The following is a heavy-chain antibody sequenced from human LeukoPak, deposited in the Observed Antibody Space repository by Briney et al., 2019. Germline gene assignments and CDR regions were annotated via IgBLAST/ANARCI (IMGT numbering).Heavy chain of an antibody. CDR1: GGSFSGYY. V-gene: IGHV4-34*01. CDR3: ARGGWGCSSTSCLFDY. Sequence: SETLSLTCAVYGGSFSGYYWSWIRQPPGKGPEWIGEINHSGSTNYNPSLKSRVTISVDTSKNQFSLKLSSVTAADTAVYYCARGGWGCSSTSCLFDYWGQGTLVTVSS. CDR2: INHSGST. D-gene: IGHD2-2*01. J-gene: IGHJ4*02.